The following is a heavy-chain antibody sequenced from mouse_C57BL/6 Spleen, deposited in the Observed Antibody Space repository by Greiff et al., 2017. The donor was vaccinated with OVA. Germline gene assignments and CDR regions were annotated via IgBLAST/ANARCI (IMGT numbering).Heavy chain of an antibody. J-gene: IGHJ1*03. CDR3: ARSAEYYGSSFYWYGDV. Sequence: QVQLQQPGAELVKPGASVKLSCKASGYTFTSYWMQWVKQRPGQGLEWIGEIDPSDSYPNYNQKFKGKATLTVDTSSSTAYMQLSSLTSEDAAVYYCARSAEYYGSSFYWYGDVWGTGTTVTVSS. D-gene: IGHD1-1*01. CDR2: IDPSDSYP. V-gene: IGHV1-50*01. CDR1: GYTFTSYW.